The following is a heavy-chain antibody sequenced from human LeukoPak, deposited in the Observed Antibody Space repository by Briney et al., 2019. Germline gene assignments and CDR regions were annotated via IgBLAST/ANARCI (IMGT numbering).Heavy chain of an antibody. J-gene: IGHJ6*03. Sequence: SETLSLTCTVSGGSISSSSYYWGWIRQPPGKGLEWIGYIYYSGSTYYNPSLKSRVTISVDTSKNQFSLKLSSVTAADTAVYYCASSIAGTTRYYYYMDVWGKGTTVTVSS. CDR1: GGSISSSSYY. CDR2: IYYSGST. CDR3: ASSIAGTTRYYYYMDV. V-gene: IGHV4-31*03. D-gene: IGHD1-7*01.